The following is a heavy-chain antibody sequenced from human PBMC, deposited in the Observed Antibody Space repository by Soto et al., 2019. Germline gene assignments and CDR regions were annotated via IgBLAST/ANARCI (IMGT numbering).Heavy chain of an antibody. D-gene: IGHD2-15*01. CDR3: ARGPPVGVVAATPYWFDP. J-gene: IGHJ5*02. CDR1: GYTFTSYG. Sequence: QVQLVQSGAEVKKPGASVKVSCKASGYTFTSYGISWVRQAPGQGLEWMGWISAYNGNTNYAQKLQGRVTMTTDTATSTAYMELRSLRSDDTAVYYCARGPPVGVVAATPYWFDPWGQGTLVTVSS. CDR2: ISAYNGNT. V-gene: IGHV1-18*01.